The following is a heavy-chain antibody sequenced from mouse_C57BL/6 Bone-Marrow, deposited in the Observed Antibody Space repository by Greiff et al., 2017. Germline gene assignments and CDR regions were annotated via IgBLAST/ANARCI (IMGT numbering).Heavy chain of an antibody. CDR1: GYTFTDYY. V-gene: IGHV1-19*01. CDR3: ARNYGSSYPYYFDY. CDR2: INPYNGGT. D-gene: IGHD1-1*01. J-gene: IGHJ2*01. Sequence: EVQLQQSGPVLVKPGASVKMSCKASGYTFTDYYMNWVKQSHGKSLEWIGVINPYNGGTSYNQKFKGKATLTVDKSSSTAYMELSSLTSEDSAVYYCARNYGSSYPYYFDYWGQGTTLTVSS.